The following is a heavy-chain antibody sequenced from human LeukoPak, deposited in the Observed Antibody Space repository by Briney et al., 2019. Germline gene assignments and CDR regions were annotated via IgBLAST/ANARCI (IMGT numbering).Heavy chain of an antibody. CDR2: IYYSGST. V-gene: IGHV4-30-4*08. J-gene: IGHJ3*02. CDR3: ARRTVVPLPDAFDI. D-gene: IGHD4-23*01. CDR1: GGSISSGDYY. Sequence: SETLSLTCTVSGGSISSGDYYWSWIRQPPGKGLEWIGYIYYSGSTYYNPSLKSRVTISIDTSKNQFSLKLSSVTAADTAVYYCARRTVVPLPDAFDIWGQGTMVTVSS.